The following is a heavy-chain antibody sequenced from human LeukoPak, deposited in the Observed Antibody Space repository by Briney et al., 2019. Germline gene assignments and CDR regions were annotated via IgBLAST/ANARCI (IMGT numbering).Heavy chain of an antibody. CDR3: AKDSSVPYGITN. D-gene: IGHD4-17*01. V-gene: IGHV3-23*01. CDR2: ITSGVGIT. J-gene: IGHJ4*02. Sequence: GGSLRLSCAASGFTFSNYGMNWVRQAPGKGLEWVSIITSGVGITYYADSVKGRFTISRDNSKNTLLLQMNSLRAEDTAVYFCAKDSSVPYGITNWGQGTLVTVS. CDR1: GFTFSNYG.